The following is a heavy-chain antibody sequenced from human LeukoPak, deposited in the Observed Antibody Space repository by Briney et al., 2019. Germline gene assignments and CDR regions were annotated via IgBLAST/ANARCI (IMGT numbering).Heavy chain of an antibody. J-gene: IGHJ4*02. CDR2: INHSGST. D-gene: IGHD5-24*01. Sequence: SETLSLTCAVYGGSFSGYYWSWIRQPPGKGLEWIGEINHSGSTNYNPSLKSRVTISVDTSKNQFSLKLSSVTAADTAVYYCARGVEMATINFGYWGQGTLVTVSS. CDR1: GGSFSGYY. V-gene: IGHV4-34*01. CDR3: ARGVEMATINFGY.